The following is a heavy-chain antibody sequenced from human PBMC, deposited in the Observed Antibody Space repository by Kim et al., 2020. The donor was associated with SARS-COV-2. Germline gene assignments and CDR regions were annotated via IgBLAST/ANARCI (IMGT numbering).Heavy chain of an antibody. CDR3: ARNARYCSGGTCYV. J-gene: IGHJ6*01. Sequence: SETLSLTCTVSGGSINNYYWSWIRQPPGKGLEWIGYIYYSGGTNYNPSLKSRVTISVDTSKNQFSLRLTSVTAADTAMYYCARNARYCSGGTCYVW. V-gene: IGHV4-59*08. CDR1: GGSINNYY. D-gene: IGHD2-15*01. CDR2: IYYSGGT.